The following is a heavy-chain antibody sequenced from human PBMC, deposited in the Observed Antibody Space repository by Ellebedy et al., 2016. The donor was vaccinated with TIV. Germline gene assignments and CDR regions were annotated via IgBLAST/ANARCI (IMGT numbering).Heavy chain of an antibody. Sequence: GESLKISCKGSGYSFTRQWIAWVRQMPGKGLEWMGIIYPGDSGDSDIRYSPSFHGPFTSSADRSSSIAYLQWSSLKASYTAMYYCARRHRDYNSSSYLFWGQGTLLTVSS. V-gene: IGHV5-51*01. CDR2: IYPGDSGDSDI. J-gene: IGHJ4*02. CDR3: ARRHRDYNSSSYLF. CDR1: GYSFTRQW. D-gene: IGHD6-6*01.